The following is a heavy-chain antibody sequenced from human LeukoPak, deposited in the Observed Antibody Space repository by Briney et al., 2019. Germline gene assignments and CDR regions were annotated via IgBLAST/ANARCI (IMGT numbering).Heavy chain of an antibody. CDR2: ISSSSSYI. CDR1: GFTFSSYS. Sequence: PGGSLRLSCAAAGFTFSSYSMNWVRQAPGKGLEWVSSISSSSSYIYYADSVKGRFTISRDNAKNSLYLQMNSLRAEDTAVYYCARDEYYGSGTTAFDIWGQGTMVTVSS. J-gene: IGHJ3*02. D-gene: IGHD3-10*01. CDR3: ARDEYYGSGTTAFDI. V-gene: IGHV3-21*01.